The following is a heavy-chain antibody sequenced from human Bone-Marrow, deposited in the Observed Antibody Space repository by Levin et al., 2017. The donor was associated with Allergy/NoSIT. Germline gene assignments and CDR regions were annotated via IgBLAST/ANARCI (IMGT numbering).Heavy chain of an antibody. CDR1: GFTFSSYW. V-gene: IGHV3-74*01. CDR2: INSDGSST. D-gene: IGHD3-3*01. CDR3: ARGKGYYDFWSSPGYGMDG. J-gene: IGHJ6*02. Sequence: LSLTCAASGFTFSSYWMHWVRQAPGKGLVWVSRINSDGSSTSYADSVKGRFTISRDNAKNTLYLQMNSLRAEDTAVYYCARGKGYYDFWSSPGYGMDGWGQGTTVTVSS.